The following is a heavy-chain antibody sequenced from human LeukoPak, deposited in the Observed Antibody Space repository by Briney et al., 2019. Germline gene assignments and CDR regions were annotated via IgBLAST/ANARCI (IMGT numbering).Heavy chain of an antibody. Sequence: GGSLRLSCAASGFTFSSYAMSWVRQAPGKGLEWVSAISGSGGSTYYADSVKGRFTISRDNSKNTLYLQMNSLRAEDTAVYYCATPGRYCSGGSCFYFDYWGQGTLVTVSS. V-gene: IGHV3-23*01. CDR2: ISGSGGST. CDR3: ATPGRYCSGGSCFYFDY. D-gene: IGHD2-15*01. J-gene: IGHJ4*02. CDR1: GFTFSSYA.